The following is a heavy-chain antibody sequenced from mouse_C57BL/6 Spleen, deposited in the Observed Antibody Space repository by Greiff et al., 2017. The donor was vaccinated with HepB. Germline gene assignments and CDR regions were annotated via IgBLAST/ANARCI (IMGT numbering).Heavy chain of an antibody. CDR3: ARGRGSYY. CDR1: GYTFTDYY. V-gene: IGHV1-26*01. CDR2: INPNNGGT. Sequence: VQLQQSGPELVKPGASVKISCKASGYTFTDYYMNWVKQSHGKSLEWIGDINPNNGGTSYNQKFKGKATLTVDKSSSTAYMELRSLTSEDSAVYYCARGRGSYYWGQGTTLTVSS. J-gene: IGHJ2*01.